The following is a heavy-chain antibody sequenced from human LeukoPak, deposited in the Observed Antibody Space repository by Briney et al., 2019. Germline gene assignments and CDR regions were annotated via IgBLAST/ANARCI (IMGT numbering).Heavy chain of an antibody. Sequence: GSVKVSCQASGYTFTSYYMHWVRQAPGKGLEWMGIINPTTGDTNYAQKFQGRLTMTRDMSTSTVYTELSSLTSEYTAVFYWARYGFTTVWHGGGHAFDIWGQGTVVTVSS. J-gene: IGHJ3*02. CDR1: GYTFTSYY. D-gene: IGHD1-14*01. CDR2: INPTTGDT. CDR3: ARYGFTTVWHGGGHAFDI. V-gene: IGHV1-46*01.